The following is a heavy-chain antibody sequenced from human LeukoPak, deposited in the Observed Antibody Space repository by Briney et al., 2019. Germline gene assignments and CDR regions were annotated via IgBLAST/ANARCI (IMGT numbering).Heavy chain of an antibody. D-gene: IGHD3-16*02. J-gene: IGHJ4*02. Sequence: GRSLRLSCAASGFAFSTYSMHWVRQAPGKGLEWVSAISGSGGSTYYADSVKGRFTISRDNSKNTLYLQMNSLRAEDTAVYYCANGLDYVWGSYRPFDYWGQGTLVTVSS. CDR1: GFAFSTYS. CDR3: ANGLDYVWGSYRPFDY. CDR2: ISGSGGST. V-gene: IGHV3-23*01.